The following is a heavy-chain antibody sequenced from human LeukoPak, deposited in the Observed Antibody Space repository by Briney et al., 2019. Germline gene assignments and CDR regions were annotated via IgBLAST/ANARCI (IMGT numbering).Heavy chain of an antibody. Sequence: PGGSLRLSCAASGFTFSSYSLNWVRQAPGKGLEWVSSISSIRSYIYYADSVKGRFTISRDNAKNSLYLQMNSLRAEDTAVYYCARPLWFGESPVYYYYMDVWGKGTTVTVSS. D-gene: IGHD3-10*01. V-gene: IGHV3-21*01. J-gene: IGHJ6*03. CDR3: ARPLWFGESPVYYYYMDV. CDR1: GFTFSSYS. CDR2: ISSIRSYI.